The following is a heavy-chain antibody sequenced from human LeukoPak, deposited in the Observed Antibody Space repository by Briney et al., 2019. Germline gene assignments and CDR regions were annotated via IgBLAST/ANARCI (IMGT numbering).Heavy chain of an antibody. CDR3: AKALGGYHFDY. CDR1: GFTFSSYG. V-gene: IGHV3-23*01. CDR2: ISGSGGNT. Sequence: GGSLRLSCAASGFTFSSYGVSWVRQAPGKGLEWVSSISGSGGNTYYADSVKGWFTISRDNSKNTLFLHMNSLRAEDTAVYYCAKALGGYHFDYWGQGTLVTVSS. J-gene: IGHJ4*02. D-gene: IGHD3-16*01.